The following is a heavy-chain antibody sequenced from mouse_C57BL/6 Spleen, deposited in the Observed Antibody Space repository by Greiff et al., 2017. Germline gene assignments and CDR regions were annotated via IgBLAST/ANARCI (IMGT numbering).Heavy chain of an antibody. D-gene: IGHD2-4*01. CDR3: ARHDDYDVYAMDY. V-gene: IGHV5-6*01. J-gene: IGHJ4*01. CDR2: ISSGGSYT. Sequence: EVKLMESGGDLVKPGGSLKLSCAASGFTFSSYGMSWVRQTPDKRLEWVATISSGGSYTYYPDSVKGRFTISRDNAKNTLYLQMSSLKSEDTAMYYCARHDDYDVYAMDYWGQGTSVTVSS. CDR1: GFTFSSYG.